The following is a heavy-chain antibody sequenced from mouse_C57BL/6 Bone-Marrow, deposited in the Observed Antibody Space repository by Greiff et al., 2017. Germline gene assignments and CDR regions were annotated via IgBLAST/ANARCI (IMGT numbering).Heavy chain of an antibody. J-gene: IGHJ3*01. D-gene: IGHD2-4*01. V-gene: IGHV1-76*01. CDR1: GYTFTDYY. Sequence: QVQLKESGAELVRPGASVKLSCKASGYTFTDYYINWVKQRPGQGLEWIARIYPGSGNTYYNEKFKGKATLTAEKSSSTAYMQLSSLTSEDSAVYFCARGRLRRKFRFAYWGQGTLVTVSA. CDR3: ARGRLRRKFRFAY. CDR2: IYPGSGNT.